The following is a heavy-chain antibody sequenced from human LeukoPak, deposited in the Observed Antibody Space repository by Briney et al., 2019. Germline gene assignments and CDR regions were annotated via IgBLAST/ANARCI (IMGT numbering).Heavy chain of an antibody. D-gene: IGHD6-13*01. CDR3: ARVTDANIAAAVGYFDY. V-gene: IGHV4-59*01. J-gene: IGHJ4*02. CDR2: IYYSGST. Sequence: SETLSLTCTVSGGSISSYYWSWIRQPPGKGLEWIGYIYYSGSTNYNPSLKSRVTISVDTSKNQFSLKLSSVTAADTAVYYCARVTDANIAAAVGYFDYWGQGTLVTVSS. CDR1: GGSISSYY.